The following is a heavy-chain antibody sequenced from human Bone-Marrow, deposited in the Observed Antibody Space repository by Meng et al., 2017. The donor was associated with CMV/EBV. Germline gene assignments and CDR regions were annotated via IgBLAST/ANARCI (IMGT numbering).Heavy chain of an antibody. J-gene: IGHJ4*02. CDR1: GFTFSSYW. Sequence: GESLKISCAASGFTFSSYWMHWVRQAPGKGLEWVSAISGNGDRRYYAESVRGRFTISRDTSKNTLYLQMNSLRAEDTALYYCVKGWIFGRLFAYWGQGTRVTGSS. V-gene: IGHV3-23*01. CDR3: VKGWIFGRLFAY. CDR2: ISGNGDRR. D-gene: IGHD3-10*01.